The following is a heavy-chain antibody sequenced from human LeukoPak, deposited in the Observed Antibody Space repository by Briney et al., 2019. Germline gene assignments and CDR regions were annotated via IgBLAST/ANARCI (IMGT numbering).Heavy chain of an antibody. V-gene: IGHV3-23*01. CDR2: ISGSGGST. D-gene: IGHD3-3*01. CDR1: GFTFSSYA. CDR3: AKTTLRFLEWLLSSPTSAFDY. J-gene: IGHJ4*02. Sequence: PGGSLRLSCAASGFTFSSYAMSWVRQAPGKGLEWVSAISGSGGSTYYADSVKGRFTISRDNSKNTLYLQMNSLRAEDTAVYYCAKTTLRFLEWLLSSPTSAFDYWGQGTLVTVSS.